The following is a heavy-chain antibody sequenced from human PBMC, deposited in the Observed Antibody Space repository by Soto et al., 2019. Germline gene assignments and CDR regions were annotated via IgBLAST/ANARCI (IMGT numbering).Heavy chain of an antibody. CDR3: ARDGPADSGYDDQLY. Sequence: GGSLRLSCAASGFTFSDYYMSWIRQAPGKGLEWVSYISSSSSYTNYADSVKGRFTISRDNAKNSLYLQMNSLRAEDTAVYYCARDGPADSGYDDQLYWGQGTLVTVSS. CDR2: ISSSSSYT. J-gene: IGHJ4*02. D-gene: IGHD5-12*01. V-gene: IGHV3-11*06. CDR1: GFTFSDYY.